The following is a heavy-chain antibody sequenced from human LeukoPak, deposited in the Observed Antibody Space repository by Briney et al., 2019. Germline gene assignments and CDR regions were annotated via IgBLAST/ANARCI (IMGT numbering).Heavy chain of an antibody. CDR1: GYTFTGYD. CDR3: TRGSRSGSSSDY. CDR2: MNPNTGDT. Sequence: ASVRVSCKTSGYTFTGYDINWVRQATGQGLEWMGWMNPNTGDTGYAQKFQGRVTMTRNSSIDTAYMELSGLRSEDTAVYYCTRGSRSGSSSDYWGQGTLLTVSS. V-gene: IGHV1-8*01. D-gene: IGHD1-26*01. J-gene: IGHJ4*02.